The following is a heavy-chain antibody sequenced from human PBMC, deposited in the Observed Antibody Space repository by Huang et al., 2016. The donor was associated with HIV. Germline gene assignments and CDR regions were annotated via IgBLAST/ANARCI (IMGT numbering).Heavy chain of an antibody. CDR3: ARQGLWLPPTDPFDY. V-gene: IGHV5-51*01. D-gene: IGHD3-10*01. Sequence: EVHLVQSGAEVKEPGESLKISCQASGYNFVGYWIGWVRQMPGKGLEWMGVIYPGYSDTIYDLSFQGQVTISADQSINTAYLQWSSLKASDTAIYFCARQGLWLPPTDPFDYWGQGTPVTVSA. CDR1: GYNFVGYW. J-gene: IGHJ4*02. CDR2: IYPGYSDT.